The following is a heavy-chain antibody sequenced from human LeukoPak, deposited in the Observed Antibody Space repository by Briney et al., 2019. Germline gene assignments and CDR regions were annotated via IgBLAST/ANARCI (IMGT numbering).Heavy chain of an antibody. V-gene: IGHV3-7*01. CDR1: GFTFSNYW. Sequence: GGSLRLSCEGSGFTFSNYWMSWVRQAPGKGLEWVANIQQHGSGTYYGDSVKGRFTISRDNAKNSLYLQMNSLRAEDTAVYYCARKIYGPSPMDVWGKGTTVTVSS. CDR2: IQQHGSGT. J-gene: IGHJ6*03. CDR3: ARKIYGPSPMDV. D-gene: IGHD2-2*01.